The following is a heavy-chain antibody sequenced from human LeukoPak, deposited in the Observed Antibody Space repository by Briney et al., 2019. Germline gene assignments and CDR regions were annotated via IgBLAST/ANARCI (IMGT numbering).Heavy chain of an antibody. CDR3: AKDLRDSSSWYGFDY. J-gene: IGHJ4*02. V-gene: IGHV3-23*01. CDR1: GFTFSSSW. Sequence: GGSLRLSCVASGFTFSSSWMSWARQAPGKGLEWVSAISGSGGSTYYADSVKGRFTISRDNSKNTLYLQMNSLRAEDTAVYYCAKDLRDSSSWYGFDYWGQGTLVTVSS. CDR2: ISGSGGST. D-gene: IGHD6-13*01.